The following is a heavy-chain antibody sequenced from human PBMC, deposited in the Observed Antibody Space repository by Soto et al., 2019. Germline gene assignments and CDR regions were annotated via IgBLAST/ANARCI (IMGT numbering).Heavy chain of an antibody. V-gene: IGHV3-74*01. CDR3: ARDMSWNGYMDV. Sequence: PGGSLRLSCAASGFTVSSNSMSWVRQAPGKGLVWVSRINSDGSSTNYADSVKGRFTISRDNTKNTLYLQMNNLRAEDTAVYYCARDMSWNGYMDVWGKGTTVTVSS. J-gene: IGHJ6*03. D-gene: IGHD1-1*01. CDR1: GFTVSSNS. CDR2: INSDGSST.